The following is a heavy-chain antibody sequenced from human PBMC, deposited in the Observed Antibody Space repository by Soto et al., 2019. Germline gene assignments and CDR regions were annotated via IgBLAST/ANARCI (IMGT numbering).Heavy chain of an antibody. Sequence: PGGSLRLSCAASGFTFSGKGMNWVRQAPGKGLEWVSYISSSSSIINYADSVKGRFIISRDNVKNSLYLHMNTLRAEDTAVYYCAGGELGGDDWGQGTLVTVSS. CDR3: AGGELGGDD. J-gene: IGHJ4*02. D-gene: IGHD7-27*01. V-gene: IGHV3-48*01. CDR1: GFTFSGKG. CDR2: ISSSSSII.